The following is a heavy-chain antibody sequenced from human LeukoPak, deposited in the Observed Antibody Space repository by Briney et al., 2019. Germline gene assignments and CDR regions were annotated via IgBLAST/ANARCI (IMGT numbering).Heavy chain of an antibody. D-gene: IGHD2-15*01. V-gene: IGHV3-48*01. J-gene: IGHJ4*02. CDR3: AKAPVTSCRGAFCYPFDY. CDR2: ISSSGGTI. Sequence: GGSLRLSCAASGFTFSSYSMNWVRQAPGKGLEWVSYISSSGGTIYYAASVRGRFTISRDTSRSTLYLQMNSLRAEDAAVYYCAKAPVTSCRGAFCYPFDYWGQGTLVTVSS. CDR1: GFTFSSYS.